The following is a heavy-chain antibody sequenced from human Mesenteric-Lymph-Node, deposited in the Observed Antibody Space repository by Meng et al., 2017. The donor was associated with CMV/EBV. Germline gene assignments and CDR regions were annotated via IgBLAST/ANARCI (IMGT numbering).Heavy chain of an antibody. CDR1: GFTFGDYA. V-gene: IGHV3-49*04. J-gene: IGHJ6*02. CDR2: IRSKGYGGTT. D-gene: IGHD3-3*01. CDR3: AGAPVSRFLGSYYGMDV. Sequence: GGSLRLSCTVSGFTFGDYAMNWVRQAPGKGLEWVGFIRSKGYGGTTEYAASVKGRFTISRDDSKSIAYLEMNSLKTEDTAVYYCAGAPVSRFLGSYYGMDVWGQGSTVTVSS.